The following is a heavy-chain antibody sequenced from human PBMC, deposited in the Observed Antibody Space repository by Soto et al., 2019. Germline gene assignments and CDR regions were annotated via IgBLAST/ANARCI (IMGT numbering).Heavy chain of an antibody. CDR1: GFTFSDYY. V-gene: IGHV3-11*01. CDR2: IGTRGNTK. J-gene: IGHJ4*02. Sequence: PGGSLRLSCATSGFTFSDYYMSWIRQAPGKGLEWVSYIGTRGNTKYYADSVRGRFTISRDNAKNSLHLQMNSLRADDTAVYYCARDGTEYYGEYYDYWGQGIPVTVSS. CDR3: ARDGTEYYGEYYDY. D-gene: IGHD4-17*01.